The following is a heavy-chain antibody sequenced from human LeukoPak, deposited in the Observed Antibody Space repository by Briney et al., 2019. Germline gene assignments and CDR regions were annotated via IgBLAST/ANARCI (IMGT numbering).Heavy chain of an antibody. D-gene: IGHD6-19*01. V-gene: IGHV4-38-2*02. CDR1: GDFITAYY. Sequence: SETLSLTCTVSGDFITAYYWSWIRQPPGKGLEWIGSIYHSGDAYYNPSLKSRVTISVETSKNQFSLKLDSVTAADTAVYYCAKGTSSGWYYFDYWGQGTLVTVSS. J-gene: IGHJ4*02. CDR2: IYHSGDA. CDR3: AKGTSSGWYYFDY.